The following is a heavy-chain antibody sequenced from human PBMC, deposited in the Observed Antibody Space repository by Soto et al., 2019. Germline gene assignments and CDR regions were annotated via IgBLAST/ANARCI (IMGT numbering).Heavy chain of an antibody. CDR3: ARKGPPRDAFDI. CDR1: GLNFSSYA. CDR2: VLGGGGST. Sequence: GGSMRVSCAAAGLNFSSYARSWVRQTPGKGLEWVSGVLGGGGSTFYADSVKGRFTISRDNSKNTLYVQMNSLRAEDTAIYYCARKGPPRDAFDIWGQGTMVTVSS. J-gene: IGHJ3*02. V-gene: IGHV3-23*01.